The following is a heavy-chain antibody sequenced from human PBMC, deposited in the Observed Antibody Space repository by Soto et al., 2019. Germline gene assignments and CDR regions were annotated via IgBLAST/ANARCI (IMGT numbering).Heavy chain of an antibody. V-gene: IGHV2-5*01. CDR3: ACSSFALRHYHWLLNRFGH. CDR2: IFWNDDK. D-gene: IGHD3-9*01. CDR1: GFSLNPRGVG. Sequence: SGPTLVNPTQTLTLTCTFSGFSLNPRGVGVGWIRQPPGEALEWLAVIFWNDDKRYSPSLKTRLTITKDTSKNQVTLTMTNMDPVDTATYYCACSSFALRHYHWLLNRFGHRGQGALVPVSS. J-gene: IGHJ4*02.